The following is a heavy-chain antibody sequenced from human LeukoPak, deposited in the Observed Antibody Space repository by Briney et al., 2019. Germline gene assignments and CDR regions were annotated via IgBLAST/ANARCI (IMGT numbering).Heavy chain of an antibody. CDR3: ARVGYYYDSSGYYYRYYFDY. D-gene: IGHD3-22*01. CDR1: GGSISSYY. V-gene: IGHV4-59*01. CDR2: IDYSGST. Sequence: SETLSLTCTVSGGSISSYYWSWIRQPPGKGLEWIWYIDYSGSTNYNPSLKSRVTISVDTSKNQFSLKLSSVTAADTAVYYCARVGYYYDSSGYYYRYYFDYWGQGTLVTVSS. J-gene: IGHJ4*02.